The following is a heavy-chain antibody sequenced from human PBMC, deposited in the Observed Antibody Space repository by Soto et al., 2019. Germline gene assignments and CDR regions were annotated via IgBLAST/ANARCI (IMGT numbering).Heavy chain of an antibody. CDR2: IRSKANSYAT. V-gene: IGHV3-73*02. CDR3: TRPEPYSSEVAS. CDR1: GFTFSGSA. J-gene: IGHJ5*02. D-gene: IGHD6-25*01. Sequence: EVQLVESGGGLVQPGGSLKLSCAASGFTFSGSAMHWVRKASGKGLEWVGRIRSKANSYATAYAASVKGRFTISRDDSKNTAYLQTNSLKPEDTAVYYCTRPEPYSSEVASWGQGTLVTVSS.